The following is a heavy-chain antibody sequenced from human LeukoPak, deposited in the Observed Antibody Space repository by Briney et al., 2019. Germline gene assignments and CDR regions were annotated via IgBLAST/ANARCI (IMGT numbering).Heavy chain of an antibody. CDR3: ARDLRLASIAAAGTYGY. CDR2: ISSSSSYI. D-gene: IGHD6-13*01. J-gene: IGHJ4*02. Sequence: GGSLRLSCAASGFTFSSYSMNWVRQAPGKGLERVSSISSSSSYIYYADSVKGRFTISRDNAKNSLYLQMNSLRAEDTAVYYCARDLRLASIAAAGTYGYWGQGTLVTVSS. V-gene: IGHV3-21*01. CDR1: GFTFSSYS.